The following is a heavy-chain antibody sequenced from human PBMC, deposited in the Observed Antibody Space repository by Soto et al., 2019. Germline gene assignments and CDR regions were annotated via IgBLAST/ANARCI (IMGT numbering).Heavy chain of an antibody. D-gene: IGHD6-19*01. Sequence: GGSLRLSCAASGFTFSSYGMHWVRQAPGEGLEWVAVISYDGSNKYYADSVKGRFTISRDNSKNTLYLQMNSLRAEDTAVYYCAKELTDSSGFEGDYWGQGTLVTVSS. CDR3: AKELTDSSGFEGDY. CDR1: GFTFSSYG. J-gene: IGHJ4*02. CDR2: ISYDGSNK. V-gene: IGHV3-30*18.